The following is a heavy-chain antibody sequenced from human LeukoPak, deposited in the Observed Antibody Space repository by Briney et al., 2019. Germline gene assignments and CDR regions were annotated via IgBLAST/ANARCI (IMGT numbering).Heavy chain of an antibody. CDR1: GGSFSGYY. Sequence: KPSETLSLTCAAYGGSFSGYYWSWIRQPPGKGLEWIGEINHSGSTNYNPSLKSRVTISVDTSKNQFSLKLSSVTAADTAVYYCARDLMSRRIAVAESWGQGTLVTVSS. D-gene: IGHD6-19*01. CDR2: INHSGST. V-gene: IGHV4-34*01. CDR3: ARDLMSRRIAVAES. J-gene: IGHJ5*02.